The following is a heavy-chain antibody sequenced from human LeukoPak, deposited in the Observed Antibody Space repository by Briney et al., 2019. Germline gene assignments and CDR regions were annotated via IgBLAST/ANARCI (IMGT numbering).Heavy chain of an antibody. J-gene: IGHJ4*02. CDR3: ARLKGSVYYDILTGYYFDY. CDR1: GFTFSSYW. Sequence: GGSLRLSCAASGFTFSSYWMSWVRKAPGKGREWVAKIKQDGSEKYYVDSVKGRFTISRDNAKNSLYLQMNSLRAEDTAVYYCARLKGSVYYDILTGYYFDYWGQGTLVTVSS. D-gene: IGHD3-9*01. CDR2: IKQDGSEK. V-gene: IGHV3-7*01.